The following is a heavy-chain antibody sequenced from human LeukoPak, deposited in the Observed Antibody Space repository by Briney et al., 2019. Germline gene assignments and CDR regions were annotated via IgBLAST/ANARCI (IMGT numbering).Heavy chain of an antibody. J-gene: IGHJ4*02. CDR3: ARATTYNFFNY. V-gene: IGHV3-48*01. D-gene: IGHD1-7*01. Sequence: GSLRLSCAASGFTVSSYRMNWVRQAPGKGLEWISHISSVDSAVYYADSVKGRFTISRDSAKNSLFLQMSSLRAEDTAMYYCARATTYNFFNYWGQGTLVTVSS. CDR2: ISSVDSAV. CDR1: GFTVSSYR.